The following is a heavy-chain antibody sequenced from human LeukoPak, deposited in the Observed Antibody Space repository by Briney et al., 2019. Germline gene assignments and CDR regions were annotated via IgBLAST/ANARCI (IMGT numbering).Heavy chain of an antibody. V-gene: IGHV1-8*01. Sequence: ASGKVSCTASAYTFTSYDINWVRQATGQGLEWMGWMNPNSGNTGYAQKFQGRVTMTRNTSISTAYMELSSLRSEDTAVYYCARATSPIYYYYYGMDVWGQGTTVTVSS. CDR3: ARATSPIYYYYYGMDV. CDR2: MNPNSGNT. CDR1: AYTFTSYD. J-gene: IGHJ6*02.